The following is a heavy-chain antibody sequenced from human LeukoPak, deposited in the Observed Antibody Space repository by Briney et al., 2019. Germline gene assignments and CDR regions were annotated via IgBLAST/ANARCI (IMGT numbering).Heavy chain of an antibody. Sequence: GRSLRLSCAASGFTFSSYGMHWVRQAPGKGLEWVAVIWYDGSNKYYADSVKGRFTISRDNSKNTLYLQMNSLRAEDTAVYYCARDPTAAAGYDYWGQGTLVTVSS. CDR3: ARDPTAAAGYDY. D-gene: IGHD6-13*01. J-gene: IGHJ4*02. CDR1: GFTFSSYG. V-gene: IGHV3-33*01. CDR2: IWYDGSNK.